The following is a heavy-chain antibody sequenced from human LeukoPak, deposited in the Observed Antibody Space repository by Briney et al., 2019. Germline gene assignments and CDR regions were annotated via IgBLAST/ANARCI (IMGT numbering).Heavy chain of an antibody. J-gene: IGHJ5*02. CDR1: GFTFSDYY. CDR3: ARVGLQLAWFDP. V-gene: IGHV3-11*06. CDR2: ISSSSSYT. Sequence: PGGSLRLSCAASGFTFSDYYMSWIRQAPGKGLEWVSYISSSSSYTSYADSVKGRFTISRDNAKNSLYLQMNSLRAEDTAVYYCARVGLQLAWFDPWGQGTLVTVSS. D-gene: IGHD3/OR15-3a*01.